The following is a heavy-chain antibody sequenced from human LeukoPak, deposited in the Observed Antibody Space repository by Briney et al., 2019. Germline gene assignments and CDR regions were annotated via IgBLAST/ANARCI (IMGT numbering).Heavy chain of an antibody. J-gene: IGHJ5*01. CDR1: GFTFSSYG. Sequence: GGSLRLSCAASGFTFSSYGMHWVRQAPGRGLEWVAVVSYEGTIKYYADSAKGRFTISRDNSGNIISLQMNNLTTDDTATYYCAREKFDSWGQGALVTVSP. CDR3: AREKFDS. V-gene: IGHV3-30*03. CDR2: VSYEGTIK.